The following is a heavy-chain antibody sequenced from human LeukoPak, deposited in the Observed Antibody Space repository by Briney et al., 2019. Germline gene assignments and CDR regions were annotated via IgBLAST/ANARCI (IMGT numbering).Heavy chain of an antibody. V-gene: IGHV4-31*03. CDR2: IYYSGST. J-gene: IGHJ3*02. D-gene: IGHD3-22*01. CDR1: GGSISSGGYY. Sequence: PSQTLSLTCTVSGGSISSGGYYWSWIRQHPGTGLEWIGYIYYSGSTYYNPSLKSRVTISVDTSKNQFSLKLSSVTAADTAVYYCARDRLSGLSGDSSGYYYDSWAFDIWGQGTMVTVSS. CDR3: ARDRLSGLSGDSSGYYYDSWAFDI.